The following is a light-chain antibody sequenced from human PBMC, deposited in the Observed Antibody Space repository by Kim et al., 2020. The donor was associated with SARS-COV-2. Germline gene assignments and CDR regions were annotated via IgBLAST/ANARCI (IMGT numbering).Light chain of an antibody. J-gene: IGLJ2*01. V-gene: IGLV3-1*01. Sequence: LYPEQTATLTCSGNRLGNECPCWYQQKSGQSPVMVICQGSKRPSGIPERFSGSKSGNTVTLTISGTQAMGEADYYCQAWDTSTAVFGGGTQLTVL. CDR2: QGS. CDR1: RLGNEC. CDR3: QAWDTSTAV.